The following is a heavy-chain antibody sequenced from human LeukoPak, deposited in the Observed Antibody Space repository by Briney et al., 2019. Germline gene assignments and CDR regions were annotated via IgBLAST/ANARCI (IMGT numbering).Heavy chain of an antibody. J-gene: IGHJ6*03. CDR2: IYYSGST. CDR1: GGSISSSSCY. CDR3: ARVAPRNYDFWSGYYRYYYYYYMDV. V-gene: IGHV4-39*07. D-gene: IGHD3-3*01. Sequence: SETLSLTCTVSGGSISSSSCYWGWIRQPPGKGLEWFGSIYYSGSTYYNPSLKSRVTISVDTSKNQFSLKLSSMTAADTAVYCCARVAPRNYDFWSGYYRYYYYYYMDVWGKGTTVTVSS.